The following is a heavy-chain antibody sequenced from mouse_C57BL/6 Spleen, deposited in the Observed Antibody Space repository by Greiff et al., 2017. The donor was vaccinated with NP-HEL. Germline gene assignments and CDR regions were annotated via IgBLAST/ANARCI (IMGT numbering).Heavy chain of an antibody. J-gene: IGHJ4*01. V-gene: IGHV1-81*01. CDR1: GYTFTSYG. D-gene: IGHD2-3*01. Sequence: QVQLQQSGAELARPGASVKLSCKASGYTFTSYGISWVKQRTGQGLEWIGEIYPRSGNTYYNEKFKGKATLTADKSSSTAYMELRSLTSEDSAVYFCARERGDGYPYYYAMDYWGQGTSVTVSS. CDR3: ARERGDGYPYYYAMDY. CDR2: IYPRSGNT.